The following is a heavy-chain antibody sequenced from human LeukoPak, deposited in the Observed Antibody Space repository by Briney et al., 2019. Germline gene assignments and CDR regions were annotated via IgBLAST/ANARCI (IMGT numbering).Heavy chain of an antibody. D-gene: IGHD3-10*01. CDR3: ARARGGRYGMDV. CDR2: IYYSGST. V-gene: IGHV4-59*01. Sequence: PSETLSLTCTVSGGSISSYYWSWIRQPPGKGLEWIGYIYYSGSTNYNPSLKGRVTISVDTSKNQFSLKLSSVTAADTAVYYCARARGGRYGMDVWGQGTTVTVSS. CDR1: GGSISSYY. J-gene: IGHJ6*02.